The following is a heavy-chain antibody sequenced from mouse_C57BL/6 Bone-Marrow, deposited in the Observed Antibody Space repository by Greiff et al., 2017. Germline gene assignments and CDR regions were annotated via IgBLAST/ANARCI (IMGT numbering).Heavy chain of an antibody. CDR1: GFTFSSYG. J-gene: IGHJ3*01. CDR2: ISSGGSST. D-gene: IGHD2-14*01. Sequence: EVHLVESGGDLVKPGGSLKLSCAASGFTFSSYGMSWVRQTPDKRLEWVATISSGGSSTYYPDSVKGRFTISRDDAKNTLYLQMSRLRSEDTAMYYCARSRLYSRNPWFAYWGQGTLVTVSA. CDR3: ARSRLYSRNPWFAY. V-gene: IGHV5-6*01.